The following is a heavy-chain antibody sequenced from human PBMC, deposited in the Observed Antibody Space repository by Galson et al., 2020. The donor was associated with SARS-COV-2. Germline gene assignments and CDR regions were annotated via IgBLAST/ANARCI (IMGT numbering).Heavy chain of an antibody. CDR2: IRSKAYGGTT. J-gene: IGHJ4*02. CDR3: TRTTVTRRFDY. Sequence: PGGSLRLSCTASGFTFGDYAMSWVRQAPGKGLEWVGFIRSKAYGGTTEYAASVKGRFTISRDDSKSIAYLQMNSLKTEDTAVYYCTRTTVTRRFDYWGQGTLVTVSS. CDR1: GFTFGDYA. V-gene: IGHV3-49*04. D-gene: IGHD4-17*01.